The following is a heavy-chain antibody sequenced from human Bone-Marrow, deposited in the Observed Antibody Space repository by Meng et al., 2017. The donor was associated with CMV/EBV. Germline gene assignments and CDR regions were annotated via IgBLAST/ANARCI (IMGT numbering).Heavy chain of an antibody. D-gene: IGHD2-2*02. CDR2: MNPNSGNT. CDR3: ARGRCSSTSCYMALHPYYYYYGMDV. CDR1: GYTFTSYD. Sequence: ASLKVSCKASGYTFTSYDINWVRQATGQGLEWMGWMNPNSGNTGYAQKFQGRVTITRNTSISTAYMELSSLRSEDTAVYYCARGRCSSTSCYMALHPYYYYYGMDVWGQGTTVTVSS. V-gene: IGHV1-8*03. J-gene: IGHJ6*02.